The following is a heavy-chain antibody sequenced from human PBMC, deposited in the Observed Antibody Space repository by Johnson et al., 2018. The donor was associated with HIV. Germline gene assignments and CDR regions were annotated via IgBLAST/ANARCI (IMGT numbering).Heavy chain of an antibody. CDR2: ISYDRSNT. CDR1: GFTFSSYA. J-gene: IGHJ3*02. CDR3: ASVYYDILTGYYYDAFDM. Sequence: QVQLVESGGGLVQPGGSLRLSCAASGFTFSSYAMHWVRQAPGKGLEWVAVISYDRSNTYYADSVKGRFTISRDNSKRTLYLQMNSLRAEDTAVYYCASVYYDILTGYYYDAFDMWGQGTMVTVSS. V-gene: IGHV3-30-3*01. D-gene: IGHD3-9*01.